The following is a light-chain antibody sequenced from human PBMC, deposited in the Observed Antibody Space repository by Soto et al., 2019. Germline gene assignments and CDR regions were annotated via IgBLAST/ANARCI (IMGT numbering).Light chain of an antibody. CDR2: ASP. CDR3: QQNGSSSLFT. V-gene: IGKV3-20*01. CDR1: QSVSNYY. Sequence: EVVLTQSPDTLSLSPGERATLSCRASQSVSNYYVAWYQQNPGQAPSLLIFASPDRAAGLPDRFSGSGSGTDFTLTISSLEPEDFAVYYCQQNGSSSLFTLGQGTQVEIK. J-gene: IGKJ2*01.